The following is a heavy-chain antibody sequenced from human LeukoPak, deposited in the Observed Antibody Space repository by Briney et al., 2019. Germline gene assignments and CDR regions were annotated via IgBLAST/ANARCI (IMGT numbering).Heavy chain of an antibody. V-gene: IGHV3-30*03. J-gene: IGHJ4*02. CDR2: ISYDGSNK. CDR1: GFTFSSYG. Sequence: GRSLRLSCAASGFTFSSYGMHWVRQAPGKGLEWVAVISYDGSNKYYADSVKGRFTIPRDNSKNTLYLQMNSLRAEDTAVYYCARAVADYFDYWGQGTLVTVSS. D-gene: IGHD6-19*01. CDR3: ARAVADYFDY.